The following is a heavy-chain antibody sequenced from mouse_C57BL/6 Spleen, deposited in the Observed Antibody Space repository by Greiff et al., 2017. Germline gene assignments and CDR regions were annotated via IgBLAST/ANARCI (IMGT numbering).Heavy chain of an antibody. CDR3: ARGGSIYFFAY. V-gene: IGHV1-59*01. D-gene: IGHD1-1*01. J-gene: IGHJ3*01. CDR2: IDPSDSYT. CDR1: GYTFTSYW. Sequence: QVQLQQPGAELVRPGTSVKLSCKASGYTFTSYWMHWVKQRPGQGLEWIGVIDPSDSYTNYNQKFKGKATMTVDTSSSTAYMQLSSLTSEDSAVYYCARGGSIYFFAYWGQGTLVTVSA.